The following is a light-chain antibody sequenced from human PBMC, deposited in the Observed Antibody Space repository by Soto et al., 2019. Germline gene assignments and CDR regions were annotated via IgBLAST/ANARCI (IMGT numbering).Light chain of an antibody. CDR2: DVS. V-gene: IGLV2-14*01. CDR1: SSDVGGYNY. J-gene: IGLJ2*01. Sequence: QSALTQPASVSGSPGQSSTISCTGTSSDVGGYNYVSWYQQHPGKAPKLMIYDVSNRPSWVSNRFSGSKYGTTASLTISGLQAEDGDEYYCSSYTSSGGGVFGGGTKLTVL. CDR3: SSYTSSGGGV.